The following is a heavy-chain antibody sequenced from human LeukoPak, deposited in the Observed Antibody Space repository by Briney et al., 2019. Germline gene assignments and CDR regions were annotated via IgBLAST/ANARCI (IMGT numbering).Heavy chain of an antibody. CDR3: ARAVSIVSLYYFDL. Sequence: ASETLSLTCAVSGVPISSGAYSWSWLRQPPGQGLEWLGDIYHTGSTDYNPSLKSRLTISLDGSKNQFSLEVTSVTAADTAVYYCARAVSIVSLYYFDLWGRGTLVTVSS. J-gene: IGHJ2*01. D-gene: IGHD5/OR15-5a*01. V-gene: IGHV4-30-2*01. CDR1: GVPISSGAYS. CDR2: IYHTGST.